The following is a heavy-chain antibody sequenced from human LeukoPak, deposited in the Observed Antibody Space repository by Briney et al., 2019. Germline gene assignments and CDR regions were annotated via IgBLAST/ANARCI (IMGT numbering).Heavy chain of an antibody. V-gene: IGHV4-59*01. CDR2: IYYSGIT. J-gene: IGHJ6*03. CDR3: ARGGNHYYYYMDV. CDR1: GGSINPYY. Sequence: SETLSPTCTVSGGSINPYYWSWIRQSPGKGLEWIGYIYYSGITDYNPSLKSRVTMSIDTSKKQFSLKLTSVTAADTAVYLCARGGNHYYYYMDVWGKGTRVTVSS. D-gene: IGHD4-23*01.